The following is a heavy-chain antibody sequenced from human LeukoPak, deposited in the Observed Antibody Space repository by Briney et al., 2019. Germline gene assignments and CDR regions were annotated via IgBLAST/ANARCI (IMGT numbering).Heavy chain of an antibody. Sequence: ASVKVSCKASGGTFSSYAISWVRQAPGQGLEWMGWISAYNGNTNYAQKLQGRVTMTTDTSTSTAYMELRSLRSDDTAVYYCARDPIAVAGAHYFDYWGQGTLVTVSS. CDR3: ARDPIAVAGAHYFDY. D-gene: IGHD6-19*01. CDR1: GGTFSSYA. CDR2: ISAYNGNT. V-gene: IGHV1-18*01. J-gene: IGHJ4*02.